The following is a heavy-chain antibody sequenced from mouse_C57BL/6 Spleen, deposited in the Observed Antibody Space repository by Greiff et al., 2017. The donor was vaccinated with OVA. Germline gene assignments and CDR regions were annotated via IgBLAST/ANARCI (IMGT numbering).Heavy chain of an antibody. CDR2: IYPRDGST. D-gene: IGHD2-3*01. CDR3: ARDDGYYDYAMDD. V-gene: IGHV1-78*01. CDR1: GYTFTDHT. J-gene: IGHJ4*01. Sequence: VQLQQSDAELVKPGASVKISCKASGYTFTDHTIHWMKQRPEQGLEWIGYIYPRDGSTKYNEKFKGKATLTADKSSSTAYMQLNSLTSEDSAVYFCARDDGYYDYAMDDWGQGTSVTVSS.